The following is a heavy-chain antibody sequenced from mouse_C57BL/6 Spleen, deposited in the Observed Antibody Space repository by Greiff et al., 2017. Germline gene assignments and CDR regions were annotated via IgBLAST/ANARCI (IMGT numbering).Heavy chain of an antibody. Sequence: EVKLQESGPGLVKPSQSLSLTCSVTGYSITSGYYWNWIRQFPGNKLEWMGYISYDGSNNYNPSLKNRISITRDTSKNQFFLKLNSVTTEDTATYYCGRGGYWGQGTTLTVSS. J-gene: IGHJ2*01. CDR2: ISYDGSN. CDR3: GRGGY. V-gene: IGHV3-6*01. CDR1: GYSITSGYY.